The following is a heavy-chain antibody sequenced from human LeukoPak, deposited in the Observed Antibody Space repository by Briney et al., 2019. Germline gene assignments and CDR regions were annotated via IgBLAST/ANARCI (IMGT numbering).Heavy chain of an antibody. CDR2: IYYSGST. CDR3: ARGLSIAVAFDY. V-gene: IGHV4-59*01. D-gene: IGHD6-19*01. J-gene: IGHJ4*02. Sequence: SETLSLTCAVYGGSFSGYYWSWIRQPPGKGLEWIGYIYYSGSTNYNPSLKSRVTISVDTSKNQFSLKLSSVTAAGTAVYYCARGLSIAVAFDYWGQGTLVTVSS. CDR1: GGSFSGYY.